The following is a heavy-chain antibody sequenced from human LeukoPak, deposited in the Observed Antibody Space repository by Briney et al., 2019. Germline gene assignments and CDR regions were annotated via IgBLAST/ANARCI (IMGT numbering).Heavy chain of an antibody. Sequence: PSETLSLTCTVSGGSISSSSYYWGWIRQPPGKGLEWIGSIYYSGSTYYNPSLKSRVTISVDTSKNQFSLKLSSVTAADTAVYYCARGGQVDSSGYYRSSFDYWGQGTLVTVSS. CDR1: GGSISSSSYY. D-gene: IGHD3-22*01. V-gene: IGHV4-39*07. CDR3: ARGGQVDSSGYYRSSFDY. J-gene: IGHJ4*02. CDR2: IYYSGST.